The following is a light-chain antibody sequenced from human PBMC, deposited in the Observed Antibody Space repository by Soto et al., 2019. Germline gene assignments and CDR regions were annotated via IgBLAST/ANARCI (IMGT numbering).Light chain of an antibody. J-gene: IGKJ1*01. V-gene: IGKV2-28*01. CDR2: LGS. CDR1: QSLLHSNGYDS. Sequence: EIVMTQYPLSLPVTPGEPASISCRSSQSLLHSNGYDSLDWYLQKPGQSPQLLIYLGSNRASGVPARFSGSGSGTDFTLKISRVEAADVGVYYCMQALQSPPTFGQGTKVEIK. CDR3: MQALQSPPT.